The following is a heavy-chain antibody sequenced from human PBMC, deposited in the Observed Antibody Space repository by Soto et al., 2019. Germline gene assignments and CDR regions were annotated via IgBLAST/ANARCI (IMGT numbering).Heavy chain of an antibody. Sequence: EVQLLESGGGLVQRGGSLRLSCSASGFTFSSYAMSWVRQAPGKGLEWVSAISGSGGSTYYADSVKGRFTISRDNSKNTLYLQMNSLRAEDTAVYYCANLYGDYEGGYWGQGTLVTVSS. D-gene: IGHD4-17*01. CDR1: GFTFSSYA. V-gene: IGHV3-23*01. CDR3: ANLYGDYEGGY. CDR2: ISGSGGST. J-gene: IGHJ4*02.